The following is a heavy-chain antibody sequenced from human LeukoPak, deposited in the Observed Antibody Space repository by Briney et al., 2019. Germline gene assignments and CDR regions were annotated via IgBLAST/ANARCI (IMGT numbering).Heavy chain of an antibody. Sequence: ASVKVSRKASGYTFSSYDINWVRQATGQGLEWMGWMNPNSGNTGYAQKFQGRVTMTRNTSISTAYMELSSLRSEDTAVYYCARGLWFGELLEDGFDYWGQGTLVTVSS. J-gene: IGHJ4*02. CDR3: ARGLWFGELLEDGFDY. CDR2: MNPNSGNT. V-gene: IGHV1-8*01. D-gene: IGHD3-10*01. CDR1: GYTFSSYD.